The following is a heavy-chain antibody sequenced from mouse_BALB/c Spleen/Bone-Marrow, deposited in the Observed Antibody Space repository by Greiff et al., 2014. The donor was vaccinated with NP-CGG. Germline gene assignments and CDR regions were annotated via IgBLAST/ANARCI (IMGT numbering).Heavy chain of an antibody. CDR2: IDPANGNT. CDR3: APYYYGSSQFAY. CDR1: GFNIKDTY. Sequence: EVMLVESGAGLVKPGASVKLSCTASGFNIKDTYMHWVKQRPEQGLEWIGRIDPANGNTKYDPKFQGKATITADTSSNTAYLQLSSLTSEDTAVYYCAPYYYGSSQFAYWGQGTLVTASA. J-gene: IGHJ3*01. D-gene: IGHD1-1*01. V-gene: IGHV14-3*02.